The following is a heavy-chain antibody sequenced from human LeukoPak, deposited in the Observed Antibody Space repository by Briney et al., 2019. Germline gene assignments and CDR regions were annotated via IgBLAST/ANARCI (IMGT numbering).Heavy chain of an antibody. J-gene: IGHJ4*02. V-gene: IGHV3-30*18. D-gene: IGHD2-2*01. Sequence: PGGSLRLSCAASGFTFSSYAMSWVRQAPGKGLEWVAVISYDGSNKYYADSVKGRFTISRDNSKNTLYLQMNSLRAEDTAVYYCAKPPGGYAPDYFDYWGQGTLVTVSS. CDR2: ISYDGSNK. CDR1: GFTFSSYA. CDR3: AKPPGGYAPDYFDY.